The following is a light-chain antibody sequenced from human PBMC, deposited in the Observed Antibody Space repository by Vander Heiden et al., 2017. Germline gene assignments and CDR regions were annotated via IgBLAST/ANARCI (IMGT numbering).Light chain of an antibody. J-gene: IGKJ1*01. V-gene: IGKV2-30*01. CDR1: QSLVSSDGNTY. CDR2: KVS. CDR3: MQHTHWPRT. Sequence: VVVTQSPLSLPVALGQPASIPCRSTQSLVSSDGNTYLNWSQQRPGQSPRRLIYKVSNRDSGVPDRFTGSGSGTDFTLKISRVEAEDVGLYYCMQHTHWPRTFGQGTQVEIK.